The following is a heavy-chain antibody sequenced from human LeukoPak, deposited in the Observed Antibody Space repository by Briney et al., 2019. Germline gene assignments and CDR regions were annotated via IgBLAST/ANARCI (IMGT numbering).Heavy chain of an antibody. CDR2: ISGSGGST. CDR3: AKTPDSRYCSSTSCYNWFDP. CDR1: GFTFSSYA. J-gene: IGHJ5*02. V-gene: IGHV3-23*01. D-gene: IGHD2-2*01. Sequence: GGSLRLSCTASGFTFSSYAMSWVRQAPGKGLEWVSAISGSGGSTYYADSVKGRFTIPRDNSKNTLYLQMNSLRAEDTAVYYCAKTPDSRYCSSTSCYNWFDPWGQGTLVTVSS.